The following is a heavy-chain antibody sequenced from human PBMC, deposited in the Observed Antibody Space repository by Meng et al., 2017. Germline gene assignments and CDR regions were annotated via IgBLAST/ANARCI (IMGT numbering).Heavy chain of an antibody. V-gene: IGHV3-11*04. J-gene: IGHJ4*02. Sequence: GESLKISCAVYGGSFSGYYWSWIRQAPGKGLEWVSYISSSGSTIYYADSVKGRFTISRDNAKNSLYLQMNSLRAEDTAVYYCASNDYRVDYWGQGTLVTAPQ. CDR3: ASNDYRVDY. CDR2: ISSSGSTI. D-gene: IGHD4-11*01. CDR1: GGSFSGYY.